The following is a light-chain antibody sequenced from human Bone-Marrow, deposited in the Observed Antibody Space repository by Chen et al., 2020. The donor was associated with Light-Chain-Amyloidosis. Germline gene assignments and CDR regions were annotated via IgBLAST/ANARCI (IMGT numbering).Light chain of an antibody. CDR2: RNN. CDR1: SSHVGSNY. Sequence: QSVLTQPPSASGTPGQKVTISCSGSSSHVGSNYVFWYKQLPGTAPTVVMYRNNQRPSGVPDRVSASKSGTSASLAISRIRSGDDAEYYCASWDDGLRAVVFGGGTQVTVL. V-gene: IGLV1-47*01. CDR3: ASWDDGLRAVV. J-gene: IGLJ2*01.